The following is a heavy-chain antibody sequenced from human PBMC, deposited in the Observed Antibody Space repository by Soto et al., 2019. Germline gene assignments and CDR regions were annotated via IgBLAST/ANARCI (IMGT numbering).Heavy chain of an antibody. J-gene: IGHJ6*02. CDR1: GFTFCDYA. CDR2: IRSKAYGGTT. CDR3: TRVLQQLAAGYYYGMDV. V-gene: IGHV3-49*03. D-gene: IGHD6-13*01. Sequence: GGSLRLSCTASGFTFCDYAMSWFRQAPGKGLEWVGFIRSKAYGGTTEYAASVKGRFTISRDDSKSIAYLQMNSLKTEDTAVYYCTRVLQQLAAGYYYGMDVWGQGTTVTVAS.